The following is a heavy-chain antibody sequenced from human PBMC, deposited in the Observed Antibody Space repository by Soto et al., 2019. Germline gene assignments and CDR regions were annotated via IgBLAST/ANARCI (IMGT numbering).Heavy chain of an antibody. D-gene: IGHD2-2*01. V-gene: IGHV3-74*01. J-gene: IGHJ5*02. Sequence: GGSLRLSCAASGFTFSAFWMHWVRQTPGKGLVWVSRINSDGTSTIYADSVEGRFTISRDNAESTLYLQMNSLRVEDTAVYYCAKEKISTSCCNWFDPWGQGTLVTVSS. CDR1: GFTFSAFW. CDR2: INSDGTST. CDR3: AKEKISTSCCNWFDP.